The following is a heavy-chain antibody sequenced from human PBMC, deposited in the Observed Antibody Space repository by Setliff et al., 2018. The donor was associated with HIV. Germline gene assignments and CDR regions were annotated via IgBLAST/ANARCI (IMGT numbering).Heavy chain of an antibody. Sequence: GGSLRLSCAASGFTFSRYWMSWVRQAPGKGLEWVANIKQDGSEKYYGDSVQGRFTVSRDNAENSVHLQMNSLRAEDTAVYYCARDGGEYWGQGTLVTVSS. CDR1: GFTFSRYW. CDR2: IKQDGSEK. D-gene: IGHD3-16*01. V-gene: IGHV3-7*01. J-gene: IGHJ4*02. CDR3: ARDGGEY.